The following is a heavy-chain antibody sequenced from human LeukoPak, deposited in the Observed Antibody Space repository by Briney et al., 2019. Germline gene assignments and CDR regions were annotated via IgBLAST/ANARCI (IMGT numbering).Heavy chain of an antibody. CDR1: GFTFSSYA. Sequence: GRSLRLSCAASGFTFSSYAMHWVRQAPGKGLEWVAVISYDGSNKYYADSVKGRFTISRDNSKNTLYLQMNSLRAEDTAVYYCARGRYVHSSSWYPSNIRWFDPWAREPWSPSPQ. CDR2: ISYDGSNK. CDR3: ARGRYVHSSSWYPSNIRWFDP. J-gene: IGHJ5*02. V-gene: IGHV3-30-3*01. D-gene: IGHD6-13*01.